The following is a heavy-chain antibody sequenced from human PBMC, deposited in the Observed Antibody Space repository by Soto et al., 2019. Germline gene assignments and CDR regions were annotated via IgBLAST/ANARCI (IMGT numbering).Heavy chain of an antibody. CDR1: GFTFSSYG. Sequence: GGSLRLSCAASGFTFSSYGMHWVRQAPGKGLEWVAVIWYDGSNKYYADSVKGRFTISRDNSKNTLYLQMNSLRAEDTAVYYCARDTAAAGGMDVWGQGTTVTVSS. D-gene: IGHD6-13*01. V-gene: IGHV3-33*01. CDR3: ARDTAAAGGMDV. CDR2: IWYDGSNK. J-gene: IGHJ6*02.